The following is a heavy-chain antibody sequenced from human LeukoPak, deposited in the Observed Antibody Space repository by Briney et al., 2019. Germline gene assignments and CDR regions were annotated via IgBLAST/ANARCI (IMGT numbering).Heavy chain of an antibody. J-gene: IGHJ4*02. CDR1: GFTFSSYS. CDR3: ARDYRPVEYYDILTGYYDPDY. CDR2: ISSSSSYI. D-gene: IGHD3-9*01. V-gene: IGHV3-21*01. Sequence: PGGSLRLSCAASGFTFSSYSMNWVRQAPGKGLEWVSSISSSSSYIYYADSVKGRFTISRDNAKNSLYLQMNSLRAEDTAVYYCARDYRPVEYYDILTGYYDPDYWGQGTLVTVSS.